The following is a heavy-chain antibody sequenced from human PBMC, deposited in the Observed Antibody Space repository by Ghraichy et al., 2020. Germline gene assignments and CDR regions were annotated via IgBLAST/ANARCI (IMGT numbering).Heavy chain of an antibody. Sequence: SETLSLTCAVYGGSFSGYYWSWIRQPPGKGLEWIGEINHSGSTNYNPSLKSRVTISVDTSKNQFSLKLSSVTAADTAVYYCARALRSIAVRRSFYGMDVWGQGTTVTVSS. J-gene: IGHJ6*02. CDR1: GGSFSGYY. CDR3: ARALRSIAVRRSFYGMDV. D-gene: IGHD6-6*01. CDR2: INHSGST. V-gene: IGHV4-34*01.